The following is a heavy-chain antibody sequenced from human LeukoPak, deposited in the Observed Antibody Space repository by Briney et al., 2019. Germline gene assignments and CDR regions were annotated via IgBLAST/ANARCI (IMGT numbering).Heavy chain of an antibody. CDR1: GGSINNPNYY. V-gene: IGHV4-61*02. CDR2: ISTTGST. D-gene: IGHD3-10*01. CDR3: ASHQYGSGSYYHDY. Sequence: SETLSLTCTVSGGSINNPNYYWSWIRQPAGKGLEWIGRISTTGSTSYGPSLMSRVIISIDTSKNQFSLGLSSATAADTAVYYCASHQYGSGSYYHDYWGQGALVTVSS. J-gene: IGHJ4*02.